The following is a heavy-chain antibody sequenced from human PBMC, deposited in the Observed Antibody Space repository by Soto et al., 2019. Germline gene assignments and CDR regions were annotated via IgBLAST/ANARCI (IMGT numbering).Heavy chain of an antibody. D-gene: IGHD2-2*01. Sequence: EVQLVESGGGLVQPGGSLRLSCAASGFTFSPYYMHWVRQVPGQGLVWVSYINSVGTTSYADSVRGRFTVSRDNAKYTLYLEMNSLTGEDTALYYCARGGCSSTSCLDVWGEGTTVTVSS. CDR3: ARGGCSSTSCLDV. CDR1: GFTFSPYY. V-gene: IGHV3-74*01. J-gene: IGHJ6*04. CDR2: INSVGTT.